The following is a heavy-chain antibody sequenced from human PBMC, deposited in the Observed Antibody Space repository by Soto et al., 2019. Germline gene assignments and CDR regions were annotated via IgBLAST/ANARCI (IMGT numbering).Heavy chain of an antibody. CDR3: VTGIIDEQAHSNY. Sequence: EVQLVESGGGLVQPGGSLRLSCSASGFTFTSYAMHWVRQAPGKGLEYVSAISSNGGSTYYADSVKGRFTISRDNSKNTLYLQTSSLRAEDTAVYYCVTGIIDEQAHSNYWGQGTLVTVSS. D-gene: IGHD1-20*01. CDR1: GFTFTSYA. CDR2: ISSNGGST. V-gene: IGHV3-64D*08. J-gene: IGHJ4*02.